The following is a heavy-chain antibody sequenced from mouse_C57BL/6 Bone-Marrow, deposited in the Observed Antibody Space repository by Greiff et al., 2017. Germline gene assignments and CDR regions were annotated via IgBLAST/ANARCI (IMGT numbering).Heavy chain of an antibody. J-gene: IGHJ4*01. CDR1: GYTFTSYW. CDR2: IHPNSGST. D-gene: IGHD1-1*01. CDR3: ARGITTVVVPYAMDY. V-gene: IGHV1-64*01. Sequence: VQLQQSGAELVKPGASVKLSCKASGYTFTSYWMHWVKQRPGQGLEWIGMIHPNSGSTNYNEKFKSKATLTVDKSSSTAYMQLSSLTSEDSAVYYCARGITTVVVPYAMDYWGQGTSVTVSS.